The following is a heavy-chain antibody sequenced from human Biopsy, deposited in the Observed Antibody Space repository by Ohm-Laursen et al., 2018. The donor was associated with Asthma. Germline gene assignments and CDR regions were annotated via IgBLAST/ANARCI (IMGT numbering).Heavy chain of an antibody. CDR3: AKDEGKVKNWFDP. CDR1: GFTFSNFG. Sequence: SLRLSCAASGFTFSNFGMHWLRQAPGKGLEWLAVISDDGGQKHYGASVKGRFTTSRDNSKSTVFLDMTSLKDEDTGLYFCAKDEGKVKNWFDPWGPGTRVNVSS. CDR2: ISDDGGQK. V-gene: IGHV3-30*18. J-gene: IGHJ5*02. D-gene: IGHD2/OR15-2a*01.